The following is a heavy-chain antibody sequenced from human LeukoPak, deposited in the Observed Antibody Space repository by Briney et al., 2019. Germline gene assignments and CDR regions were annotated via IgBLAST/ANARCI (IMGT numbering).Heavy chain of an antibody. CDR3: ARTYERDLDS. Sequence: GGSLRLSCAASGFTFSSYHMNWVSQAPGKGLEWVSYISIISSTIYYADSVKGRFTISRDDAKNSVYLQMNSLRAEDTAVYYCARTYERDLDSWGQGTLVTVSS. D-gene: IGHD5-12*01. CDR2: ISIISSTI. CDR1: GFTFSSYH. J-gene: IGHJ4*02. V-gene: IGHV3-48*01.